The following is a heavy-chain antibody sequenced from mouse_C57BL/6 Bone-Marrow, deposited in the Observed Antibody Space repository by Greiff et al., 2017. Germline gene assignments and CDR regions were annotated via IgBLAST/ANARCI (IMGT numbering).Heavy chain of an antibody. D-gene: IGHD1-1*01. CDR3: AIITTIVAKVRYFDV. CDR1: GYTFTTYP. J-gene: IGHJ1*03. Sequence: QVQLQQSGAELVKPGASVKMSCKASGYTFTTYPIEWMKQNHGKSLEWIGNFHPYNDDTKYNEKFKGKATLTVEKSSSTVYLELSRLTSDDSAVYYCAIITTIVAKVRYFDVWGTETTVTVSS. CDR2: FHPYNDDT. V-gene: IGHV1-47*01.